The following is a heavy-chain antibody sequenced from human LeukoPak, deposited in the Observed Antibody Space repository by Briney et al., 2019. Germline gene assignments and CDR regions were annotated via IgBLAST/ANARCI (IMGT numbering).Heavy chain of an antibody. Sequence: SETLSLTCTVSGGSISSYYWSWIRQPPGKGLEWIGYIYYSGSTNYNPSLKSRVTISVDTSKNQFSLKLSSVTAADTAVYYCARETETYYDILTGYSATDYWGQGTLVTVSS. D-gene: IGHD3-9*01. J-gene: IGHJ4*02. CDR2: IYYSGST. CDR1: GGSISSYY. CDR3: ARETETYYDILTGYSATDY. V-gene: IGHV4-59*12.